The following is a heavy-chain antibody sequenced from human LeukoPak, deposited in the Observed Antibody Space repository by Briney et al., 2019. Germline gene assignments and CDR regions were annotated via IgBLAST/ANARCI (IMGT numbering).Heavy chain of an antibody. V-gene: IGHV1-69*13. CDR1: GGTFSSYA. Sequence: GASVKVSCKASGGTFSSYAISWVRQAPGQGLEWMGGIIPIFGTANYAQKLQGRVTITADESTSTAYMELSSLRSEDTAVYYCATLEAAAPYYYGMDVWGQGTTVTVSS. D-gene: IGHD2-15*01. CDR3: ATLEAAAPYYYGMDV. CDR2: IIPIFGTA. J-gene: IGHJ6*02.